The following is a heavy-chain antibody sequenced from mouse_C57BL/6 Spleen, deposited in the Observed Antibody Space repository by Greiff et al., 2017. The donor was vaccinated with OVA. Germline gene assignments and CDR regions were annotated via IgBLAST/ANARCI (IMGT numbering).Heavy chain of an antibody. Sequence: VQLVESGPGLVAPSQSLSITCTVSGFSLTSYAISWVRQPPGKGLEWLGVIWTGGGTNYNSALKSRLSICTDNSKSQVFLKMNRRRTDDAARDYCARESYYDVPWAMDYWGKGTSVTVSS. J-gene: IGHJ4*01. CDR1: GFSLTSYA. CDR3: ARESYYDVPWAMDY. D-gene: IGHD1-1*01. V-gene: IGHV2-9-1*01. CDR2: IWTGGGT.